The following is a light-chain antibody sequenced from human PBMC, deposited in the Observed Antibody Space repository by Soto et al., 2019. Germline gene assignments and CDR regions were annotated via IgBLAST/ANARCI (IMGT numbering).Light chain of an antibody. CDR1: SSDVGGFEY. Sequence: QPALMQPASLPWSPGPSITIACTETSSDVGGFEYVSWYQHQPGKAPKLIIYDVTKRPSGVSNRSSGSKSGNTASLTISGIQSEDEGDYYCGSITRSSTSVFGTGTKVTVL. V-gene: IGLV2-14*01. CDR3: GSITRSSTSV. J-gene: IGLJ1*01. CDR2: DVT.